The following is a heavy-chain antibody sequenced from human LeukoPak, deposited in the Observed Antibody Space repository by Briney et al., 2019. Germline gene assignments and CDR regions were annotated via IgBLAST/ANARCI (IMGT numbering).Heavy chain of an antibody. J-gene: IGHJ5*02. CDR2: MNPNSGNT. D-gene: IGHD3-16*01. CDR3: ARVRVYYDYVWGSYFDP. CDR1: GYTFTSYD. V-gene: IGHV1-8*01. Sequence: ASVKVSCKASGYTFTSYDINWVRQAPGQGLEWMGWMNPNSGNTGYAQKFQGRVTMTRNTSISTAYMELSSLRSEDTAVYYCARVRVYYDYVWGSYFDPWGQGTLVTVSS.